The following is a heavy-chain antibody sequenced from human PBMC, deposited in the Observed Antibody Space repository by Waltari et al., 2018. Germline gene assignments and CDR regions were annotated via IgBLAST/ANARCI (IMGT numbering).Heavy chain of an antibody. CDR3: AKEGNAFDI. CDR2: IQYDGSNK. CDR1: GFTFSSYG. J-gene: IGHJ3*02. V-gene: IGHV3-30*02. Sequence: QVQLVESGGGVVQPGGSLRLSCAASGFTFSSYGMHWVRQAPGKGLEWVAFIQYDGSNKYYADSVKGRFTISRDNSKNTLYLQMNSLRAEDTAVYYCAKEGNAFDIWGQGTMVTVSS.